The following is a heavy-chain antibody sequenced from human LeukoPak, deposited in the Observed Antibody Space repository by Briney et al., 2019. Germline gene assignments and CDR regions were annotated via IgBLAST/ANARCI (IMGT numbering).Heavy chain of an antibody. CDR2: FHNTGAF. V-gene: IGHV4-38-2*01. CDR3: ERMYSTSWYVNQ. Sequence: PSETLSLTCAVSGYSISSGYYWGWIRQPPGKGLEWIGTFHNTGAFYYNPSLKSRVTISADMSKNQFSLNLRSVTAAGTAMYYCERMYSTSWYVNQWGPGTLVTVSS. CDR1: GYSISSGYY. J-gene: IGHJ4*02. D-gene: IGHD2-2*01.